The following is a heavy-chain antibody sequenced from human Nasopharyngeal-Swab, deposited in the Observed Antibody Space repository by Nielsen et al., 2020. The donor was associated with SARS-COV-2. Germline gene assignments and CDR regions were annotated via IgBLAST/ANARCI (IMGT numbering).Heavy chain of an antibody. V-gene: IGHV3-69-1*01. D-gene: IGHD1-1*01. CDR1: GFIFSDYS. J-gene: IGHJ3*01. CDR2: IRGSNDI. Sequence: GGSLRLSCAASGFIFSDYSMNWVRQAPGKGLEWISYIRGSNDIYYADSVKGRFTISRDNAKNTLYLQMNSLRAEDTAVYYCTRNRDWNAFDVWGQGTMVTVSS. CDR3: TRNRDWNAFDV.